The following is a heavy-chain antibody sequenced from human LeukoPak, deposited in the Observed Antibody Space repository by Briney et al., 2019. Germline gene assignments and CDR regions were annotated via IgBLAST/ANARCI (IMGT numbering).Heavy chain of an antibody. Sequence: PGGSLRLSCAASGFTFSSYSMNWVRQAPGKGLEWVSSISSSSSYIYYADSVKGRFTISRDNAKNSLYLQVNSLRAEDTAVYYCAREDSYYYGSGSYPFDYWGQGTLVTVSS. CDR2: ISSSSSYI. D-gene: IGHD3-10*01. J-gene: IGHJ4*02. CDR3: AREDSYYYGSGSYPFDY. CDR1: GFTFSSYS. V-gene: IGHV3-21*01.